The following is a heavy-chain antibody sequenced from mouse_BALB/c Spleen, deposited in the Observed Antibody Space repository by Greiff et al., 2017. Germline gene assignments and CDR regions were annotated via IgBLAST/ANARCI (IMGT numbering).Heavy chain of an antibody. Sequence: QVQLQQSGAELMKPGASVKISCKATGYTFSSYWIEWVKQRPGHGLEWIGEILPGSGSTNYNEKFKGKATFTADTSSNTAYMQLSSLTSEDSAVYYCARFGNYVGWYFDVWGAGTTVTVSS. CDR1: GYTFSSYW. CDR3: ARFGNYVGWYFDV. CDR2: ILPGSGST. V-gene: IGHV1-9*01. J-gene: IGHJ1*01. D-gene: IGHD2-1*01.